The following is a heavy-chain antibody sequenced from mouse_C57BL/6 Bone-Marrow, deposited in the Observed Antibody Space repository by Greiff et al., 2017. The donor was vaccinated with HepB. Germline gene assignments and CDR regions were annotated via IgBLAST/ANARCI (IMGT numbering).Heavy chain of an antibody. D-gene: IGHD1-1*01. CDR3: APYYYGSRTGYAMDY. CDR1: GYAFSSSW. J-gene: IGHJ4*01. Sequence: VQLQESGPELVKPGASVKISCKASGYAFSSSWMNWVKQRPGKGLEWIGRIYPGDGDTNYNGKFKGKATLTADKSSSTAYMQLSSLTSEDSAVYFCAPYYYGSRTGYAMDYWGQGTSVTVSS. V-gene: IGHV1-82*01. CDR2: IYPGDGDT.